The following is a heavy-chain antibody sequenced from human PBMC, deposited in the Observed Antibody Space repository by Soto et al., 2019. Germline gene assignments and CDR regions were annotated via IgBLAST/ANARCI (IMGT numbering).Heavy chain of an antibody. V-gene: IGHV1-69*01. J-gene: IGHJ6*02. CDR3: ACGIAVAGSYYYYYGMDV. CDR2: IIPIFGTA. D-gene: IGHD6-19*01. Sequence: QVQLVQSGAEVKKPGSSVKVSCKASGGTFSSYAISWVRQAPGQGLEWMGGIIPIFGTANYAQKFQGRVTITADESTSTAYMELSSLRSEDTAVYYCACGIAVAGSYYYYYGMDVWGQGTTVTVSS. CDR1: GGTFSSYA.